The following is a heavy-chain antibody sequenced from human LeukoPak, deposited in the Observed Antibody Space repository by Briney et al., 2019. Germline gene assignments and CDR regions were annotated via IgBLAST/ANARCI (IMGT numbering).Heavy chain of an antibody. Sequence: GASVTVSCTASGGTFSSYAISWVRQAPGQGLEWMGGIIPIFGTANYAQKFQGRVTITADESTSTAYMELSSLRSEDTAVYYCARDLVVVAATRYYYGMDAWGQGTTVTVSS. V-gene: IGHV1-69*13. CDR3: ARDLVVVAATRYYYGMDA. D-gene: IGHD2-15*01. CDR2: IIPIFGTA. CDR1: GGTFSSYA. J-gene: IGHJ6*02.